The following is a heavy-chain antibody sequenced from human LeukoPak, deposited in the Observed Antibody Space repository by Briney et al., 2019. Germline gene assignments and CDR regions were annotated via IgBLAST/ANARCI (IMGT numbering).Heavy chain of an antibody. Sequence: SETLSLTCTVSGDSVSSSSYYWGWIRQPPGKGLEWIGSISYSGTNYHNPSLKSRVSISIDTSKNQFSVKLTSVTAADTAMYYCASLGTLRSWGQGTLVTVSS. J-gene: IGHJ5*02. D-gene: IGHD7-27*01. CDR1: GDSVSSSSYY. V-gene: IGHV4-39*01. CDR2: ISYSGTN. CDR3: ASLGTLRS.